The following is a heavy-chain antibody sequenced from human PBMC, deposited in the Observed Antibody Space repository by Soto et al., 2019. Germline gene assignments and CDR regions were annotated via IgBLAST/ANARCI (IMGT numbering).Heavy chain of an antibody. CDR1: GFTFSSYG. J-gene: IGHJ4*02. D-gene: IGHD2-15*01. Sequence: QVQLVESGRGVVQPGRSLRLSCAASGFTFSSYGMHWARQAPGEVLEWVAVISYDGNRKYYADSVKGRFTISRDFSKNTVDLHMNSLRVEDTAVYFCARKGYGGRWSLDYWGQGILVTVSS. V-gene: IGHV3-30*03. CDR2: ISYDGNRK. CDR3: ARKGYGGRWSLDY.